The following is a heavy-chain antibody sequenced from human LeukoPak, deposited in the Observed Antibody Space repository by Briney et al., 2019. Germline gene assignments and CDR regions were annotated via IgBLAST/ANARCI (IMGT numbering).Heavy chain of an antibody. CDR1: GYTFTSYD. CDR2: MNPNSGNT. J-gene: IGHJ4*02. Sequence: GASVKVSRKASGYTFTSYDINWVRQATGQGLEWMGWMNPNSGNTGYAQKFQGRVTMTRNTSISTAYMELSSLRSEDTAVYYCARGRLTVTTFNYWGQGTLVTVSS. CDR3: ARGRLTVTTFNY. D-gene: IGHD4-17*01. V-gene: IGHV1-8*01.